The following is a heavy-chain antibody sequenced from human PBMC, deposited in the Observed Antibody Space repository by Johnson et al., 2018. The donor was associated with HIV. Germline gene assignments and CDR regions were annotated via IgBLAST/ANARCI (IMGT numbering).Heavy chain of an antibody. V-gene: IGHV3-33*06. D-gene: IGHD2-21*01. CDR3: AKDCVGVWWSRAFDI. Sequence: VQLVESGGGVVQPGRSLRLSCAASEFSVSGNYMTWVRQAPGKGLEWVAILWYDGTTAFYADSVKGRFTISRDNSKNTLYLQMNSLRAEDTAVYYCAKDCVGVWWSRAFDIWGQGTMVTVSS. J-gene: IGHJ3*02. CDR2: LWYDGTTA. CDR1: EFSVSGNY.